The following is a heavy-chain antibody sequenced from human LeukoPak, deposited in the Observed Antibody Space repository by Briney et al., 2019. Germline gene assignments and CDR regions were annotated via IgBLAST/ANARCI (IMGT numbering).Heavy chain of an antibody. Sequence: GGSLRLSCAASGFTFSSYWMSWVRQAPGKGLEWVANIKQDGSERYYVDSLKGQFTISRDNAKDSLYLQMNSLRAEDTAVYYCARVASYAFDIWGQGTMVTVSS. CDR3: ARVASYAFDI. CDR1: GFTFSSYW. CDR2: IKQDGSER. J-gene: IGHJ3*02. D-gene: IGHD6-6*01. V-gene: IGHV3-7*01.